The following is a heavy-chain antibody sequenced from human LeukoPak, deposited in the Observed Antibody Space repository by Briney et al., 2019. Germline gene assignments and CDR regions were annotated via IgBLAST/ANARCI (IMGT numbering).Heavy chain of an antibody. Sequence: GASVKVSCKVSGYTLTELSMHWVRQAPGKGLEWMGGFDPEDGETIYAQKFQGRVTMTEDTSTDTAYMELSSLRSEDTAVYYCATGSITMVRGVIYHWFDPWGQGTLVTVPS. V-gene: IGHV1-24*01. CDR2: FDPEDGET. CDR3: ATGSITMVRGVIYHWFDP. D-gene: IGHD3-10*01. CDR1: GYTLTELS. J-gene: IGHJ5*02.